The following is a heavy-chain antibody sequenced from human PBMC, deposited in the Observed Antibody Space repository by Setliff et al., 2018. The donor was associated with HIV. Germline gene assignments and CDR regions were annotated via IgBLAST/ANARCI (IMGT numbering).Heavy chain of an antibody. V-gene: IGHV1-46*01. CDR2: INPSSTST. CDR3: ARDHMSVGAWVGATSRGLFQH. Sequence: ASVKVSCKASGYTFTTYYIHWVRQAPGQGLERMGIINPSSTSTNYAQRFQGRVTMTRDMSTSTVYMELSSLSSEDTAVYYCARDHMSVGAWVGATSRGLFQHWGQGTLVTVSS. D-gene: IGHD1-26*01. J-gene: IGHJ1*01. CDR1: GYTFTTYY.